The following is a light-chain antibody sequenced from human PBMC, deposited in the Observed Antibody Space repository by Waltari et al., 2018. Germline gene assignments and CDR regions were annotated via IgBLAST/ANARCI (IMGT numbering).Light chain of an antibody. CDR3: GTWDNTLSAV. CDR2: GND. J-gene: IGLJ2*01. V-gene: IGLV1-51*02. Sequence: QSVLTQPPSVSAAPGQKVSISCSGSTPNIRTNYVPRYQQFPGKAPKVLIYGNDKRTTGIPDRFSGSKSGTSATLDITGLQTGDEAVYYCGTWDNTLSAVFGGGTKVTVL. CDR1: TPNIRTNY.